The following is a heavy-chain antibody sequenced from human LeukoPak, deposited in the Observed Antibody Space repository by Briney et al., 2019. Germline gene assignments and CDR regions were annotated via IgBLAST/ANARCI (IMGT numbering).Heavy chain of an antibody. J-gene: IGHJ4*02. CDR1: GHTLSELS. CDR2: FDPENDER. V-gene: IGHV1-24*01. Sequence: ASVKVSCKVSGHTLSELSMHWVRQAPGKGLEWMGGFDPENDERIYAQKFRGRVTMTEDTSTDTAYMELSSLRSEDTAVYYCATEMATIVLDYWGQGTLVIVSS. D-gene: IGHD5-24*01. CDR3: ATEMATIVLDY.